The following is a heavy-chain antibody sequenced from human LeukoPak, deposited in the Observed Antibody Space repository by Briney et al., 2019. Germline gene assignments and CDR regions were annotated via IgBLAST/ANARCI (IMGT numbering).Heavy chain of an antibody. CDR3: AKDNKRYSYDY. CDR1: GFTFRSYG. Sequence: GGSPRLSCAASGFTFRSYGMHWVRQAPGKGLEWVAVISDDGNKKYYADSVKGRYTISRDSSKNTLYLQMNSLRVEDTAVYYCAKDNKRYSYDYWGQGTLVTVSS. D-gene: IGHD5-18*01. V-gene: IGHV3-30*18. J-gene: IGHJ4*02. CDR2: ISDDGNKK.